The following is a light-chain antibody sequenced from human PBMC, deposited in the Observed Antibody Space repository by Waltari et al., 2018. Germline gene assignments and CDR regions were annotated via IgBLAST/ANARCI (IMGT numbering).Light chain of an antibody. Sequence: SSELTQYPAVSVAMGQTVRITCQGDSLRSYYSSWYQQRPGQAPILVIYDKNNRPSGVPDRFSGSSSHNTGSLTITGAQAEDEASYYCHSRDASGVAGSFGGGTELTVL. CDR3: HSRDASGVAGS. J-gene: IGLJ2*01. CDR2: DKN. V-gene: IGLV3-19*01. CDR1: SLRSYY.